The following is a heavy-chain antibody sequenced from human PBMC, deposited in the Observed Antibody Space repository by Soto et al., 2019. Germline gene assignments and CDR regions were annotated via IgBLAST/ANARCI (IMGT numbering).Heavy chain of an antibody. CDR1: GGSISSYY. J-gene: IGHJ4*02. V-gene: IGHV4-59*01. D-gene: IGHD6-19*01. CDR2: IYYSGST. CDR3: AKSLWDTSGWKTDY. Sequence: SETLSLTCTVSGGSISSYYWSWIRQPPGKGLEWIGYIYYSGSTNYNPSLKSRVTISVDTSKNQFSLKLSSVTAADTAVYYCAKSLWDTSGWKTDYWGQGTLVTVSS.